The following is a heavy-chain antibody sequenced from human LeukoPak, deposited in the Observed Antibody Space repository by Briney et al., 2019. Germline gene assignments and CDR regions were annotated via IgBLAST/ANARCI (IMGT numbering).Heavy chain of an antibody. J-gene: IGHJ4*02. D-gene: IGHD2-15*01. CDR3: ARDVVVGGFDY. CDR1: GYTFTCYY. CDR2: INPNSGNT. Sequence: GASVKVSCKASGYTFTCYYMHWVRQAPRQGLEWMGWINPNSGNTNYAQKLQGRVTMTTDTSTSTAYMELRSLRSDDTAVYYCARDVVVGGFDYWGQGTLVTVPS. V-gene: IGHV1-18*04.